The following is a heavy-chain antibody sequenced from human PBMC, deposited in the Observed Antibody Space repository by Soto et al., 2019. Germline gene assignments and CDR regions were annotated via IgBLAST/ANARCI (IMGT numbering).Heavy chain of an antibody. V-gene: IGHV4-34*01. J-gene: IGHJ5*02. CDR1: GGSFRGYY. CDR3: ARDIVANGWFDP. CDR2: INHSGST. D-gene: IGHD2-15*01. Sequence: SETLSLTCAVYGGSFRGYYWSWIRQPPGKGLEWIGEINHSGSTNYNPSLKSRVTISVDTSKNQFSLKLRSLRSDDTAVYYCARDIVANGWFDPWGQGTLVTVSS.